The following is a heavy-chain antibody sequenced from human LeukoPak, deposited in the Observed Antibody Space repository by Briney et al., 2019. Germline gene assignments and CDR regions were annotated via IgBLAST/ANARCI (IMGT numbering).Heavy chain of an antibody. J-gene: IGHJ4*02. D-gene: IGHD3-9*01. CDR1: GFTFSSYA. CDR3: AKYLALRYFDWLLGGDY. Sequence: GGSLRLSCAASGFTFSSYAMSWVRQAPGKGLEWVSAISGSGGSTYYADSVKGWFTISRDNSKNTLYLQMNSLRAEDTAVYYCAKYLALRYFDWLLGGDYWGQGTLVTVSS. V-gene: IGHV3-23*01. CDR2: ISGSGGST.